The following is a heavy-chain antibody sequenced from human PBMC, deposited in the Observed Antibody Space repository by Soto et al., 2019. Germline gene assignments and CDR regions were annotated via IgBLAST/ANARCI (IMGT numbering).Heavy chain of an antibody. J-gene: IGHJ4*02. CDR1: GFSLRTHLMC. CDR2: INWDDDE. CDR3: ARIGLSRYRYFDC. V-gene: IGHV2-70*01. D-gene: IGHD1-20*01. Sequence: SGPTLVNPPQTLTLTCTYSGFSLRTHLMCVGWIRQPPGKALERLALINWDDDENYNKSLKTRLTISKDTSKNQVVLTLTNMDPVDTATYYCARIGLSRYRYFDCWGPGTLVTVSS.